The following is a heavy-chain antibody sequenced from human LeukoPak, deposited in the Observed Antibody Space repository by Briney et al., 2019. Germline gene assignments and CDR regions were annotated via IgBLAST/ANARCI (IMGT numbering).Heavy chain of an antibody. CDR2: IYPGDSDT. V-gene: IGHV5-51*01. D-gene: IGHD6-19*01. CDR3: ARVASSGWYYFDY. J-gene: IGHJ4*02. CDR1: RYSFTSYW. Sequence: GESLKISCKGSRYSFTSYWIGWVRQMPGNGLEWMGIIYPGDSDTRYSPSFQGQVTISADKSISTGYLQWSSLKASDTAMYYCARVASSGWYYFDYWGQGTLVTVSS.